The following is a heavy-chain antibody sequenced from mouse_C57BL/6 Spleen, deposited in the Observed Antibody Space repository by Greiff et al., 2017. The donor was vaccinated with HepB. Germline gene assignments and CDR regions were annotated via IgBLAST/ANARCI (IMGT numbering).Heavy chain of an antibody. CDR2: IRLKSDNYAT. D-gene: IGHD2-3*01. Sequence: EVKLVESGGGLVQPGGSMKLSCVASGFPFSKYWMNWVRQSPEKGLEWGAQIRLKSDNYATHYAESVKGRFTISRDDSKSSVYLQMNNLRAEDTGIYYCTWLLRAMDYWGQGTSVTVSS. J-gene: IGHJ4*01. CDR1: GFPFSKYW. V-gene: IGHV6-3*01. CDR3: TWLLRAMDY.